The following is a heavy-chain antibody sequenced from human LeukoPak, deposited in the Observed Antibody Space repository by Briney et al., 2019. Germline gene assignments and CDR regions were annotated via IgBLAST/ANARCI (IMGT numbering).Heavy chain of an antibody. CDR3: ATNHYVWGTQRWFDP. J-gene: IGHJ5*02. CDR2: IYYSGST. CDR1: GGSISSYY. V-gene: IGHV4-59*08. Sequence: SETLSLTCTVSGGSISSYYWSWIRQPPGKGLEWIGYIYYSGSTNYNPSLKSRVTISVDTSKNQFSLKLSSVTAADTAVYYCATNHYVWGTQRWFDPWGQGTLVTVSS. D-gene: IGHD3-16*01.